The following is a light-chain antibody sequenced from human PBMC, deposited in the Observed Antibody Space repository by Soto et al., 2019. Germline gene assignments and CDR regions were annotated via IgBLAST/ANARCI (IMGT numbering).Light chain of an antibody. V-gene: IGKV3-11*01. CDR2: DAS. Sequence: EIVFPQSPATLSLSTGERATLSCRASQSVSRYLAWSQHKPCQAPRRLIYDASNSATGIPARFSGSGSGTGFTFPISSLDPEDFAVYSCQQRSNWRGFPFGPGTKVDIK. CDR3: QQRSNWRGFP. CDR1: QSVSRY. J-gene: IGKJ3*01.